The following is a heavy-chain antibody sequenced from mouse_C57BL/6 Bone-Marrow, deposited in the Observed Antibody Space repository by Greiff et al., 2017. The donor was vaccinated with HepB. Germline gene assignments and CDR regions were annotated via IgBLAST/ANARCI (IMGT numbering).Heavy chain of an antibody. J-gene: IGHJ4*01. CDR1: GYTFTDYY. V-gene: IGHV1-26*01. CDR2: INPNNGGT. CDR3: AKPGIAMDY. Sequence: EVQLQQSGPELVKPGASVKISCKASGYTFTDYYMNWVKQSHGKSLEWIGDINPNNGGTSYNQKFKGKATLTVDKSSSTAYMERRSLTSEDSAVYYCAKPGIAMDYWGQGTSVTVSS.